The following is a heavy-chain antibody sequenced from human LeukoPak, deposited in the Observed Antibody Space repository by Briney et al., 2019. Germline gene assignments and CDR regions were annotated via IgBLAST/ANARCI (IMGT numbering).Heavy chain of an antibody. J-gene: IGHJ4*02. Sequence: KPSETLSLTRAVYGGSFSGYYWSWIRQPPGKGLEWIGEINHSGSTNYNPSLKSRVTISVDTSKNQFSLKLSSVTAADTAVYYCARGYSSSWYPNHDYWGQGTLVTVSS. CDR1: GGSFSGYY. D-gene: IGHD6-13*01. V-gene: IGHV4-34*01. CDR2: INHSGST. CDR3: ARGYSSSWYPNHDY.